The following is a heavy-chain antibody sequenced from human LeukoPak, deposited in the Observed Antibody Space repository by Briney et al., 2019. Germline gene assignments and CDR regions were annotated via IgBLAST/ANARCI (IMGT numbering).Heavy chain of an antibody. Sequence: ASVKVSCKASGYIFTTYGVSWVRQAPGQGLEWMGWISAYNGNTDYPQKLQGRVTVTTDTSTSTAYMELRSLRSDDTAVYYCAREGPYGSGRGWFDPWGQGTLVTVSS. CDR1: GYIFTTYG. D-gene: IGHD3-10*01. J-gene: IGHJ5*02. CDR2: ISAYNGNT. CDR3: AREGPYGSGRGWFDP. V-gene: IGHV1-18*01.